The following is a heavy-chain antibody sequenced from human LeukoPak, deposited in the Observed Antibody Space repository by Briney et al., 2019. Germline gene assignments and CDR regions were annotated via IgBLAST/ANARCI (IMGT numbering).Heavy chain of an antibody. Sequence: SSETLSLTCAVYGGSFIGYYWSWIRQPPGKGLEWIGEINHFGSTNYNPSLKSRVTISIDTSKNQFSLKLSSVTAADTAVYYCARIRSGKWGFDYWGQGTLVTVSS. D-gene: IGHD1-26*01. CDR1: GGSFIGYY. J-gene: IGHJ4*02. CDR2: INHFGST. CDR3: ARIRSGKWGFDY. V-gene: IGHV4-34*01.